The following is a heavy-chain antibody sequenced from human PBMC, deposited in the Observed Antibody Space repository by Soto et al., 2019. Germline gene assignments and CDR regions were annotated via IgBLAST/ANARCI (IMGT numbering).Heavy chain of an antibody. D-gene: IGHD6-25*01. V-gene: IGHV4-31*03. CDR3: ARNRRAAGPDYYYYGMDV. J-gene: IGHJ6*02. Sequence: QVQLQESGPGLVKPSQTLSLTCTVSGGSISSGGYYWSWIRQHPGKGLEWIGYIYYSGSTYYNPSLKSRVTISVDTSKNQFSLKLSSVTAADTAVYYCARNRRAAGPDYYYYGMDVWGQGTTVTVSS. CDR1: GGSISSGGYY. CDR2: IYYSGST.